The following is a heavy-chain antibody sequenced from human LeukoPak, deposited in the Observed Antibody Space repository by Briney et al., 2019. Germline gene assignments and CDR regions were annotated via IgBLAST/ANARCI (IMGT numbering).Heavy chain of an antibody. CDR1: GLTFSSYW. Sequence: GGSLRLSCAASGLTFSSYWMHWVRHAPGKGLVWVSRINSDGSSTTYADSVKGRFTISRDNAKNTLYLQMNSLRAEDTAVYYCAKDPGYCTNGVCYTWFDYWGQGTLVTVSS. CDR2: INSDGSST. D-gene: IGHD2-8*01. J-gene: IGHJ4*02. CDR3: AKDPGYCTNGVCYTWFDY. V-gene: IGHV3-74*01.